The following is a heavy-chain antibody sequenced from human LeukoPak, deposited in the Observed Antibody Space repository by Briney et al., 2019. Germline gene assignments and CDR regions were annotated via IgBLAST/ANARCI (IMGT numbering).Heavy chain of an antibody. Sequence: GGSLRLSCEASGISFSSYEMNWVRQAPGKGLEWLSCISGSGTPVYYADSVKGRFTISRDNAKHSLYLQMNSLRAEDTAVYYCARGFRDTAMFLDYWGQGTLVTVSS. CDR3: ARGFRDTAMFLDY. CDR1: GISFSSYE. V-gene: IGHV3-48*03. J-gene: IGHJ4*02. CDR2: ISGSGTPV. D-gene: IGHD5-18*01.